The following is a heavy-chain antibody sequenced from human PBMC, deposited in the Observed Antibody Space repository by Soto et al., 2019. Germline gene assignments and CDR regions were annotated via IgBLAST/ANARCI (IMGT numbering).Heavy chain of an antibody. CDR3: TRLPYGDYESY. J-gene: IGHJ4*02. Sequence: GGSLRLSCAASGFTFSGSAMHWVRQASGKGLEWVGRIRSKANSYATAYAASVKGRFTISRDDSKNTAYLQMNSLKTEDTAVYYCTRLPYGDYESYWGQGTLVTVSS. CDR2: IRSKANSYAT. CDR1: GFTFSGSA. D-gene: IGHD4-17*01. V-gene: IGHV3-73*01.